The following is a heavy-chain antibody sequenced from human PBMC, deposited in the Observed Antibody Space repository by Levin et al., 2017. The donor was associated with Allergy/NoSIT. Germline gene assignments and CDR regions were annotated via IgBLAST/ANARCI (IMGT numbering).Heavy chain of an antibody. V-gene: IGHV3-30*03. CDR2: ISNDGSIK. J-gene: IGHJ3*02. Sequence: PGGSLRLSCAASGFTFSNYGIHWVRQPPGKGLEWVAVISNDGSIKYYADSVRGRFTISRDNPKNTLYLQMNSLRSEDTAVYYCGREFSGYAFDIWGQGTMVTVSS. CDR3: GREFSGYAFDI. D-gene: IGHD6-19*01. CDR1: GFTFSNYG.